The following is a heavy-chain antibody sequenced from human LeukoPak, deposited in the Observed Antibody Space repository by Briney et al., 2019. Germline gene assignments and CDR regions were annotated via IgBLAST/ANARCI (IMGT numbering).Heavy chain of an antibody. J-gene: IGHJ4*02. CDR1: DGSVSNANHF. CDR2: VYYTGHT. CDR3: ARHGIAADYFFDH. V-gene: IGHV4-39*01. Sequence: ASETLSLTCIVSDGSVSNANHFWGWFRQPPGKGLEYIGSVYYTGHTYYNPSLKGRVSISVDTSKDQFSLRVTSVTAADTAVYYCARHGIAADYFFDHWAQGTPVTVSS. D-gene: IGHD6-13*01.